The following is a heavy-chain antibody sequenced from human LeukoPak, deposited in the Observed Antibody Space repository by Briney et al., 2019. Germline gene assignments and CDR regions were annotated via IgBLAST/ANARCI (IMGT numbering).Heavy chain of an antibody. CDR1: GFTVSSNY. CDR2: ISGSGGST. D-gene: IGHD3-3*01. J-gene: IGHJ4*02. V-gene: IGHV3-23*01. CDR3: AKACYDFWSGYSDY. Sequence: GGSLRLSCAASGFTVSSNYMRWVRQAPGKGLEWVSAISGSGGSTYYADSVKGRFTISRDNSKNTLYLQMNSLRAEDTAVYYCAKACYDFWSGYSDYWGQGTLVTVSS.